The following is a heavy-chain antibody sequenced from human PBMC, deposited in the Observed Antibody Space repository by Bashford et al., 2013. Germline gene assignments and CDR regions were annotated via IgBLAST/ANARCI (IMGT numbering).Heavy chain of an antibody. J-gene: IGHJ6*03. CDR1: VAPSAVVVTT. CDR2: LLQWEH. Sequence: SETLSLTCTVSVAPSAVVVTTGAGSASTQEGTGVDWVYLLQWEHQLQPSLKSRVTISVDTSKNQFSLKLSSVTAADTAVYYCARAPGGYCSGGSCYSYYYYYMDVWGKGTTVTVSS. CDR3: ARAPGGYCSGGSCYSYYYYYMDV. D-gene: IGHD2-15*01. V-gene: IGHV4-61*08.